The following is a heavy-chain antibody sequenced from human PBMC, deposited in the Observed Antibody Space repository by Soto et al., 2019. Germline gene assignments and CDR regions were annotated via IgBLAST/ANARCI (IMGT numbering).Heavy chain of an antibody. CDR2: IYSSGSGST. V-gene: IGHV4-39*02. CDR3: ARGITGTTPFDY. CDR1: GGSISSSRYY. J-gene: IGHJ4*02. Sequence: QLQLQESGPGLVKPSETLSLTCTVSGGSISSSRYYWGWIRQPPGKGLEWIGSIYSSGSGSTFYNPSLKRRVTISVDTSKNHFSLKLRSVTAADTAVYYCARGITGTTPFDYWGQGTLVTISS. D-gene: IGHD1-7*01.